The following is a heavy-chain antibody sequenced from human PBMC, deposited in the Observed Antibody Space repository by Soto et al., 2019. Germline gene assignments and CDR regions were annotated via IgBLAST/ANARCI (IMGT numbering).Heavy chain of an antibody. Sequence: SGPTLVNPTQTLTLTCTFSGFSLSTSGVGVGWIRQPPGKALEWLALIYWNDDKRYSPSLKSRLTITKDTSKNQVVLTMTNMDPVDTDTYYCAHDRRIAAAGTDWFDPWGQGTLVTVSS. D-gene: IGHD6-13*01. CDR2: IYWNDDK. V-gene: IGHV2-5*01. CDR1: GFSLSTSGVG. CDR3: AHDRRIAAAGTDWFDP. J-gene: IGHJ5*02.